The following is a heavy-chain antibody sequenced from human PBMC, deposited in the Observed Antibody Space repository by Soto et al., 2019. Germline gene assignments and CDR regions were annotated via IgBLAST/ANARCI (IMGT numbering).Heavy chain of an antibody. CDR1: GSTLSSYA. V-gene: IGHV1-69*06. D-gene: IGHD6-6*01. Sequence: QVHLVQSGAEVKKPGSSVKVSCQASGSTLSSYAINWVRQAPGQGLEWMGGINPRSGTTKSAQTFQGRVTISADTFTNTAYMDLGSLRSEDTAVYFCAREGYTSSSTHSFLDSWGQGTLVTVSS. J-gene: IGHJ4*02. CDR2: INPRSGTT. CDR3: AREGYTSSSTHSFLDS.